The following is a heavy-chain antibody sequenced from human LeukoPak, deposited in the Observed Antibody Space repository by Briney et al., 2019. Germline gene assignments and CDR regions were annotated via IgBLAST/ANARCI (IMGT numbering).Heavy chain of an antibody. Sequence: ASVKVSCKASGYTFTSYYMHWVRQAPGQGLEGMGIVNPSGGSTSYAQKFQGRVTMTRDTSTSTVYMELSSLRSEDTAVYYCARDWRSRYHNGVGDYGLPDYYYYYYMDVWGKGTTVTVSS. CDR3: ARDWRSRYHNGVGDYGLPDYYYYYYMDV. CDR1: GYTFTSYY. J-gene: IGHJ6*03. D-gene: IGHD4-17*01. CDR2: VNPSGGST. V-gene: IGHV1-46*01.